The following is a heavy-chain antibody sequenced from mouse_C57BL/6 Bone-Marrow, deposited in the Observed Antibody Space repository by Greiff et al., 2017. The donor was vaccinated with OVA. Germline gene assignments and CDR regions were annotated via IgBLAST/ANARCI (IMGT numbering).Heavy chain of an antibody. CDR1: GFNIKDDY. CDR2: IDPENGDT. Sequence: VQLQQSGAELVRPGASVKLSCTASGFNIKDDYMHWVKQRPEQGLEWIGWIDPENGDTEYASKFQGKATITADTSSNTAYLQLSSLTSEDTAVYYCTTPYYYGSNYYAMDDWGQGTSVTVSS. V-gene: IGHV14-4*01. CDR3: TTPYYYGSNYYAMDD. D-gene: IGHD1-1*01. J-gene: IGHJ4*01.